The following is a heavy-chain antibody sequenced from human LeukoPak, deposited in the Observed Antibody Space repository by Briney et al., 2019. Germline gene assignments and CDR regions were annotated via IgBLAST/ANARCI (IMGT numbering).Heavy chain of an antibody. Sequence: GASVKVSCKASGYTFTSYYMHWVRQAPGQGLEWMGIINPSGGSTSYAQKFQGRVTMTRDTSTSTAYMELSSLRSEDTAVYYCARDSSSWYWFDPWGQGTLVTVSS. J-gene: IGHJ5*02. D-gene: IGHD6-13*01. CDR2: INPSGGST. CDR1: GYTFTSYY. CDR3: ARDSSSWYWFDP. V-gene: IGHV1-46*01.